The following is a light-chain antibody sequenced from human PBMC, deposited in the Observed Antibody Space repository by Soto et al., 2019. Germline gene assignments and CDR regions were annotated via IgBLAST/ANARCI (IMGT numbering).Light chain of an antibody. V-gene: IGKV1-9*01. CDR1: QGISGY. CDR2: STS. J-gene: IGKJ5*01. CDR3: QQLNTYLIT. Sequence: DIQLTQSPSFLSASVGDRVTITCRASQGISGYLAWYQQKPGKVPKLLIYSTSTLQSGVPSRFSGSASGTEFPLTISSLQPEDFATYYCQQLNTYLITFGQGTRLAI.